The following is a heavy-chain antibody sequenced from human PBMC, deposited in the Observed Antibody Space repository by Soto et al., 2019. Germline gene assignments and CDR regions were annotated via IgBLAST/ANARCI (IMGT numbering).Heavy chain of an antibody. V-gene: IGHV3-23*01. D-gene: IGHD2-15*01. CDR3: AKRRGAGGHFDY. CDR2: VSIGGST. Sequence: GGSLRLSCAASGFTFSSYAMGWVRQGPGKGLEWVAVVSIGGSTHYADSVRGRFTISRDNSKNTLSLQMNSLTAEDTAVYFCAKRRGAGGHFDYWGQGALVTVPS. CDR1: GFTFSSYA. J-gene: IGHJ4*02.